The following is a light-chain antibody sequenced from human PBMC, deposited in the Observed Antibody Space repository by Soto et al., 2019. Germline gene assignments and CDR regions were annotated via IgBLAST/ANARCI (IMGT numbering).Light chain of an antibody. V-gene: IGLV2-23*01. CDR3: CSYVYSNSGV. CDR2: EGN. CDR1: RNEALNYDV. J-gene: IGLJ3*02. Sequence: QSALTQPASVSGSPGQSITISCTGSRNEALNYDVVSWYQHHPGQVPKLIIYEGNKRPSGVSSRFSASRSGNMASLTISGLQAEDEANYYCCSYVYSNSGVFGGGTKLTVL.